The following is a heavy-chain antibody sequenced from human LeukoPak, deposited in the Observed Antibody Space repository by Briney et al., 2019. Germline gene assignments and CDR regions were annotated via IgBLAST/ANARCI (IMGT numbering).Heavy chain of an antibody. V-gene: IGHV3-48*04. CDR3: ARGYSSSTQVGY. CDR1: GFTFSTYS. D-gene: IGHD6-13*01. Sequence: PGGSLRLSCAASGFTFSTYSMSWVRQAPGKGLGWVSFISTTGTTIYYADSLKGRFTISRDNAKNSLYLQMNSLRAEDTAVYYCARGYSSSTQVGYWGQGTLVTVSS. J-gene: IGHJ4*02. CDR2: ISTTGTTI.